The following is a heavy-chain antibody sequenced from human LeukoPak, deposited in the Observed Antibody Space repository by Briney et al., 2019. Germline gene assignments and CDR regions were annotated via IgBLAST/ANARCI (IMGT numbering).Heavy chain of an antibody. J-gene: IGHJ6*03. CDR1: GFTFSNYE. CDR2: ISDSGTTI. D-gene: IGHD6-13*01. CDR3: ATDGSSWNYMDV. V-gene: IGHV3-48*03. Sequence: GGSLRLSCAASGFTFSNYEMNWVRQAPGKGLGWVSYISDSGTTIYYGDSVKGRFTISRDNAKNSLYLQMNSLRAEDTAVYYCATDGSSWNYMDVWGKGTTVTVSS.